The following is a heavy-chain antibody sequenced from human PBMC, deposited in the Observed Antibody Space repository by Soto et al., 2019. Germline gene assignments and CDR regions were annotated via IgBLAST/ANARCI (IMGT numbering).Heavy chain of an antibody. CDR1: GGSISRGGYY. V-gene: IGHV4-31*03. D-gene: IGHD6-13*01. J-gene: IGHJ4*02. CDR3: ARDQGVQQQLPTY. CDR2: IYYSGST. Sequence: PSETLSLTCTVSGGSISRGGYYWSWIRQHPGKGLEWIGYIYYSGSTYYNPSLKSRVTISVDTSKNQFSLKLSSVTAADTAVYYCARDQGVQQQLPTYWGQGTLVTVSS.